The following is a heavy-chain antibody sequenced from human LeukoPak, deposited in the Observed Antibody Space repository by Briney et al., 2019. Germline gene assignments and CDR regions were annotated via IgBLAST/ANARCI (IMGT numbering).Heavy chain of an antibody. CDR2: ILYDGSKK. CDR1: GFTFSSYG. J-gene: IGHJ4*02. CDR3: ARGGLHYYDSSGFDY. V-gene: IGHV3-30*19. D-gene: IGHD3-22*01. Sequence: PGGSLRLSCAASGFTFSSYGMHWVRQAPGKGLECVAVILYDGSKKYYADSVKGRFTISRDNSKNTVYLQMNSLRVVDTAVYYCARGGLHYYDSSGFDYWGQGTLVTVSS.